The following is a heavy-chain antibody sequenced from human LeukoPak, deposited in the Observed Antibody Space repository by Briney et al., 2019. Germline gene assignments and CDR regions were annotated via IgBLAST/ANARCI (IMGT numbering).Heavy chain of an antibody. CDR1: SYTFTSYG. CDR2: ISAYNGNT. J-gene: IGHJ6*02. V-gene: IGHV1-18*01. CDR3: ARDLTPIYYYYYGMDV. Sequence: ASVKVSCKASSYTFTSYGISWVRQAPGQGLEWMGWISAYNGNTNYAQKLQGRVTMTTDTSTSTAYMELRSLRSDDTAVYYCARDLTPIYYYYYGMDVWGQGTTVTVSS. D-gene: IGHD1-14*01.